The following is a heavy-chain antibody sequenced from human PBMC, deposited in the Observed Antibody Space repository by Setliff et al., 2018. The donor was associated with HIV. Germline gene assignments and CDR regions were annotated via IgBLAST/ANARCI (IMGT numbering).Heavy chain of an antibody. D-gene: IGHD3-22*01. Sequence: PSETLSLTCTVSSGSIKSYYWSWIRQPPGKGLEWVGYIYGSGSTNYNPSLKSRLTISIDISKNQFSLKLNSVTAADTAVYYCARAGNDYYDSNGYYYVVDWFDSWGQGTLVTVSS. CDR2: IYGSGST. CDR3: ARAGNDYYDSNGYYYVVDWFDS. V-gene: IGHV4-59*01. J-gene: IGHJ5*01. CDR1: SGSIKSYY.